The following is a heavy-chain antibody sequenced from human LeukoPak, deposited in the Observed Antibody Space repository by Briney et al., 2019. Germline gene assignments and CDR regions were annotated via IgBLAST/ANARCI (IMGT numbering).Heavy chain of an antibody. CDR3: TRDYSTARDY. J-gene: IGHJ4*02. CDR2: INEDGSTQ. Sequence: GGSLRLSCAVSGITFRKYWMTWVRQAPGKGLEWVASINEDGSTQWYVDSVKGRFTVSRDNAKNSLHLQVNSLRVDDTAVYYCTRDYSTARDYWGQGTLSPSPQ. D-gene: IGHD2-21*01. CDR1: GITFRKYW. V-gene: IGHV3-7*01.